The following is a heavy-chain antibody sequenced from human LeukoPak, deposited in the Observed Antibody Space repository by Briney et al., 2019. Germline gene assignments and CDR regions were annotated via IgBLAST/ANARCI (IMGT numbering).Heavy chain of an antibody. Sequence: PSETLSLTCAVSGGSISSSNWWSWVRPPPGKGLEWIGEICHSGSTNYDPSLKSRATISVDKSKNQFSLKLSSVTAADTAVYHCASWHYYDSSGYYNDYWGQGTLVTVSS. D-gene: IGHD3-22*01. V-gene: IGHV4-4*02. J-gene: IGHJ4*02. CDR3: ASWHYYDSSGYYNDY. CDR1: GGSISSSNW. CDR2: ICHSGST.